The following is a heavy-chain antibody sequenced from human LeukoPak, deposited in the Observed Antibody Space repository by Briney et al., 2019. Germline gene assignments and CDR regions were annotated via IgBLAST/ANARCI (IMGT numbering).Heavy chain of an antibody. D-gene: IGHD3-10*01. J-gene: IGHJ6*04. V-gene: IGHV1-69*13. CDR3: ARVEVRGVINYYYGMDV. Sequence: GASVKVSCKASGGTFSSYAISWVRQAPGQGLEWMGGIIPIFGTANYAQKFQGRVTITADESTSTAYMELSSLRSEDTAVHYCARVEVRGVINYYYGMDVWGKGTTVTVSS. CDR2: IIPIFGTA. CDR1: GGTFSSYA.